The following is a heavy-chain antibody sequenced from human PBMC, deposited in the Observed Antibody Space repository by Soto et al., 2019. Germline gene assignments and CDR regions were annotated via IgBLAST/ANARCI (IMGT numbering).Heavy chain of an antibody. J-gene: IGHJ4*02. CDR2: INTDSGNT. D-gene: IGHD6-19*01. CDR3: ARGRTSGWYGGDY. CDR1: GYTFTSYA. Sequence: QVQLVQSGAEVKKPGAPVKVSCKASGYTFTSYAIHWVRQAPGQGLEWMAWINTDSGNTKYSQKFQGRVTVTRDTSASTAHLELGGLRSEDTAVYYCARGRTSGWYGGDYWGQGTLVTVSS. V-gene: IGHV1-3*04.